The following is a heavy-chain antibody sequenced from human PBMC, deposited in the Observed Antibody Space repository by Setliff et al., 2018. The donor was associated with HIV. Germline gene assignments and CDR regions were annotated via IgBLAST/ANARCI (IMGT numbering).Heavy chain of an antibody. CDR2: IYNSGST. J-gene: IGHJ3*02. CDR3: ARDKEGATHAYDI. D-gene: IGHD1-26*01. CDR1: GGSISSYF. Sequence: SETLSLTCTVSGGSISSYFWSWVRQSPGKGLEWIGFIYNSGSTRYNPSLESRVTISVDTSKNEFSLKLTSVTAADTAVYYCARDKEGATHAYDIWGQGTMVTVSS. V-gene: IGHV4-4*08.